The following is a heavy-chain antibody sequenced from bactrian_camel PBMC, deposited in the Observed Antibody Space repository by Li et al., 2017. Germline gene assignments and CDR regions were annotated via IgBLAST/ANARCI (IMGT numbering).Heavy chain of an antibody. Sequence: QVQLVESGGGSVQTGESLRLSCVTSGWTYSNYYMGWFRQAPGKERERVATIDSAGSTTYTDSVKGRFTISQDSAKKTMYLEMNNLLPEDTAMYTCAAAGGMWDRPPDPSQWDYWGQGTQVTVS. CDR3: AAAGGMWDRPPDPSQWDY. CDR2: IDSAGST. D-gene: IGHD2*01. V-gene: IGHV3S53*01. CDR1: GWTYSNYY. J-gene: IGHJ4*01.